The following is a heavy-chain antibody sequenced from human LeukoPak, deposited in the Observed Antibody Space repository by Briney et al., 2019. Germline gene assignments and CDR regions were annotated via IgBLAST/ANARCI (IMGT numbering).Heavy chain of an antibody. CDR2: IYYSGSN. V-gene: IGHV4-31*03. J-gene: IGHJ3*02. CDR3: ARDPGYCRSTTCYGGAFDI. Sequence: SETLSLTCSVSGGSISNIGYYWSWIRQHPGKGLEWIGYIYYSGSNHYNPSLKSRVTISVDTSKNQFSLKLSSVTAADTAVYYCARDPGYCRSTTCYGGAFDIWGQGTMVTVSS. D-gene: IGHD2-2*01. CDR1: GGSISNIGYY.